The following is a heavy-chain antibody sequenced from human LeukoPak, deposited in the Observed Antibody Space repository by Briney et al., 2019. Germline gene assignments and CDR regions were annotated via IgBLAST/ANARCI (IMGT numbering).Heavy chain of an antibody. D-gene: IGHD2-15*01. CDR2: MNPNSGNT. CDR3: VRGGIGRGYCSGGTCYDNSFGD. J-gene: IGHJ4*02. CDR1: GYTFTSYD. V-gene: IGHV1-8*01. Sequence: ASVKVSCKASGYTFTSYDINWVRQATGQGLEWMGWMNPNSGNTGYAQKFQGRVTMTRNTSISTAYMELSSLRPEDTAVYYCVRGGIGRGYCSGGTCYDNSFGDWGQGTLVTVSS.